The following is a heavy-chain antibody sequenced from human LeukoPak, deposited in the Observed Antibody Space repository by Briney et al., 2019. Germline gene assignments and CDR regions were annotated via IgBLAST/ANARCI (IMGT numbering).Heavy chain of an antibody. D-gene: IGHD6-19*01. Sequence: ASVKVSCKASGYTFTGYYMHWVRQAPGQGLEWMGWINPNSGGTNYAQKFQGRVTMTRDTSISTAYMELSRLRSDDTAVYYCARGGGYSSGWYSSGYYYYMDVWGKGTTVTVSS. J-gene: IGHJ6*03. CDR1: GYTFTGYY. V-gene: IGHV1-2*02. CDR2: INPNSGGT. CDR3: ARGGGYSSGWYSSGYYYYMDV.